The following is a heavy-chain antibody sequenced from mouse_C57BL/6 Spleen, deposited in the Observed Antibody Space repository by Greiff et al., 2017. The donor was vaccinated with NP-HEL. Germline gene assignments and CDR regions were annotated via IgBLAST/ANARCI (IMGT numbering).Heavy chain of an antibody. CDR3: ARHEGDYYGSRRGYFDV. CDR1: GYTFTEYT. D-gene: IGHD1-1*01. CDR2: FYPGSGSI. V-gene: IGHV1-62-2*01. J-gene: IGHJ1*03. Sequence: VQLQQSGAELVKPGASVKLSCKASGYTFTEYTIHWVKQRSGQGLEWIGWFYPGSGSIKYNEKFKDKATLTADKSSSTVYMELSRLTSEDSAVYFCARHEGDYYGSRRGYFDVWGTGTTVTVSS.